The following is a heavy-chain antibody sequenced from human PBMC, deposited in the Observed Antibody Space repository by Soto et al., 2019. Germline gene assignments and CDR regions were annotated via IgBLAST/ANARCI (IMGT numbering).Heavy chain of an antibody. J-gene: IGHJ4*02. CDR2: ISGSGGST. V-gene: IGHV3-23*01. CDR1: GFTFSGYA. Sequence: GGSLRLSCAASGFTFSGYAMSWVRQSPGKGLEWVSAISGSGGSTYYADSVKGRFTISRDNSKNTLYLQMNSLRAEDTAVYYCAKDNYYDSSGYPLPFDYWGQGTLVTVSS. D-gene: IGHD3-22*01. CDR3: AKDNYYDSSGYPLPFDY.